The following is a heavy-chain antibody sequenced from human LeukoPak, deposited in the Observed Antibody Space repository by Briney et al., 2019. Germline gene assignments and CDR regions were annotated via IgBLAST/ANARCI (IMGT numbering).Heavy chain of an antibody. CDR2: TYYRSKWYN. J-gene: IGHJ5*02. Sequence: SQTLSLTCAISGDSVSSNSAAWNWIRQSPSRGLEWLGRTYYRSKWYNDYAVSVKSRITINPDTSKNQFSLKLSSVTAADTAVYYCARQRRWLQSATNWFDPWGQGTLVTVSS. CDR1: GDSVSSNSAA. D-gene: IGHD5-24*01. V-gene: IGHV6-1*01. CDR3: ARQRRWLQSATNWFDP.